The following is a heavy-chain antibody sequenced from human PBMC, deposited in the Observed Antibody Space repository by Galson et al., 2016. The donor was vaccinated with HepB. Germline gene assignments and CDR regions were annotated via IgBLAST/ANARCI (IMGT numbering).Heavy chain of an antibody. J-gene: IGHJ2*01. V-gene: IGHV4-4*02. D-gene: IGHD6-6*01. CDR2: IFHSGST. CDR3: ARAVDSSSPYWYFDL. CDR1: GGSINSGNW. Sequence: SETLSLTCAISGGSINSGNWWIWVRQPPGKGLAWIGEIFHSGSTNYNPPPKSRVTISVDKSRNHFSLNLTSVTSADTAIYYCARAVDSSSPYWYFDLWGRGTLVTVSS.